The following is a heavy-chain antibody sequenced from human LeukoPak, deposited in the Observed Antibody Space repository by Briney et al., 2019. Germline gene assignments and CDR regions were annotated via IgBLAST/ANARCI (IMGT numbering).Heavy chain of an antibody. CDR3: ARGGLGPAAQGWFDP. D-gene: IGHD2-2*01. J-gene: IGHJ5*02. CDR1: GYTFASYD. V-gene: IGHV1-8*03. Sequence: VSVKVSCKASGYTFASYDINWVRQATGQGLEWMGWMNPNSGNTGYAQKFQGRVTITMNTSISTAYMELSSLRAEDTAVYYCARGGLGPAAQGWFDPWGQGTLVTVSS. CDR2: MNPNSGNT.